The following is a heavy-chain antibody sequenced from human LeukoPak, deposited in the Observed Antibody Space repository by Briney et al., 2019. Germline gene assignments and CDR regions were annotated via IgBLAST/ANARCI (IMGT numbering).Heavy chain of an antibody. V-gene: IGHV3-48*04. Sequence: PGGSLRLSCAASGFTFSSYTMNWVRQAPGKGLEWVSYISTSSTNIYYADSVKGRFTISRDDAKKSLYLQMNSLGSEDTAVYYCARERVAHYMDVWGQGTTVTVSS. J-gene: IGHJ6*02. CDR3: ARERVAHYMDV. CDR2: ISTSSTNI. D-gene: IGHD2-15*01. CDR1: GFTFSSYT.